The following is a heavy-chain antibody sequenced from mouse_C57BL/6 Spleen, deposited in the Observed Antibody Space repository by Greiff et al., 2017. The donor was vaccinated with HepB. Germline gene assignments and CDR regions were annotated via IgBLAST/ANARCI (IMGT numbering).Heavy chain of an antibody. CDR1: GFTFSNYW. Sequence: EVMLVESGGGLVQPGGSMKLSCVASGFTFSNYWMNWVRQSPEKGLEWVAQIRLKSDNYATHYAESVKGRFTISRDDSKSSVYLQMNNLRAEDTGIYYCTGGLRTWYFDYWGQGTTLTVSS. D-gene: IGHD1-1*01. CDR3: TGGLRTWYFDY. CDR2: IRLKSDNYAT. J-gene: IGHJ2*01. V-gene: IGHV6-3*01.